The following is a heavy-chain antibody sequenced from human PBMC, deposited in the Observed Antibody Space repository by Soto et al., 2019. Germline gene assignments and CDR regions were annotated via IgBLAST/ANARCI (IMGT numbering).Heavy chain of an antibody. Sequence: GASVKVSCKASGGTFSSYAISWVRQAPGQGLEWMGGIIPIFGTANYAQKFQGRVTITADESTSTAYMELSSLRSEDTAVYYCAESYCSGGSCSGGYNYWGQGTLVTVSS. CDR2: IIPIFGTA. J-gene: IGHJ4*02. CDR3: AESYCSGGSCSGGYNY. D-gene: IGHD2-15*01. V-gene: IGHV1-69*13. CDR1: GGTFSSYA.